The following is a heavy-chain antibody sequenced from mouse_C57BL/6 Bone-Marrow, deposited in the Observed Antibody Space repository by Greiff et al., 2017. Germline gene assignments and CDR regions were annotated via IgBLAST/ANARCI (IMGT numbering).Heavy chain of an antibody. CDR1: GYTFTSYW. Sequence: QVQLKQPGAELVRPGSSVKLSCKASGYTFTSYWMHWVKQRPIQGLEWIGNIDPSDSETHYNQKFKDKATLTVDKSSSTAYMQLSSLTSEDSAVYYCATPNYYGSSYWYFDVWGTGTTVTVSS. J-gene: IGHJ1*03. CDR2: IDPSDSET. V-gene: IGHV1-52*01. CDR3: ATPNYYGSSYWYFDV. D-gene: IGHD1-1*01.